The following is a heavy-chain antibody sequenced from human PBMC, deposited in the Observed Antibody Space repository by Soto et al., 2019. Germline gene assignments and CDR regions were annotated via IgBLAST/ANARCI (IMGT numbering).Heavy chain of an antibody. CDR3: AKDRVRSGQHFDY. Sequence: QVQLVESGGGVVQPGRSLRLSCAASGFTFSSYGMHWVRQAPGKGLEWVAVISYDGSNKYYADSVKGRFTISRDNSKNTLYLQMNSLRAEDTAVYYCAKDRVRSGQHFDYWGQGTLVTVSS. CDR2: ISYDGSNK. V-gene: IGHV3-30*18. D-gene: IGHD3-10*01. CDR1: GFTFSSYG. J-gene: IGHJ4*02.